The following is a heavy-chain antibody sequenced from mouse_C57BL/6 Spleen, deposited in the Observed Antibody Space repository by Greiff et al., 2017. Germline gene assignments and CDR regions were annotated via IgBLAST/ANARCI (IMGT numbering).Heavy chain of an antibody. CDR2: IDPETGGT. CDR1: GYTFTDYE. CDR3: TRSGDYDGLYYFDD. Sequence: QVQLQQSGAELVRPGASVTLSCKASGYTFTDYEMHWVKQTPVHGLEWIGAIDPETGGTAYNQKFKGKAILTADKSSSTAYMELRSLTSEDSAVYYCTRSGDYDGLYYFDDWGQGTTLTVSS. D-gene: IGHD2-4*01. V-gene: IGHV1-15*01. J-gene: IGHJ2*01.